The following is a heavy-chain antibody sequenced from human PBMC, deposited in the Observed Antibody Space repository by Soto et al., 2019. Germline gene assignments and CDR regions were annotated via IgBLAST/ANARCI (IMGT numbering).Heavy chain of an antibody. J-gene: IGHJ4*02. Sequence: QLQLQESGPGLVKPSETLSLTCTVSGGSISSSSYYWGWIRQPPGKGLEWIGSIYYSGSTYYNPSLKRRVTISLDTSKTQFSLRLSSVTAADTAVYYWARWAGKRGPSSYDYWGQGHLVTVSS. CDR2: IYYSGST. D-gene: IGHD6-6*01. CDR1: GGSISSSSYY. CDR3: ARWAGKRGPSSYDY. V-gene: IGHV4-39*01.